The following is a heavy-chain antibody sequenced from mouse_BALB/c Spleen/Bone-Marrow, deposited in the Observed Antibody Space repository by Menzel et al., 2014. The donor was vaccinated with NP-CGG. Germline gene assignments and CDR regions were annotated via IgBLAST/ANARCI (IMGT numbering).Heavy chain of an antibody. CDR2: LNPYNDGT. CDR3: ARYGGY. J-gene: IGHJ2*01. CDR1: GYTFTSYV. Sequence: EVKVVESGPELVKPGASVKMSCKASGYTFTSYVMHWVKQKPGQGLEWIGYLNPYNDGTKYNEKFKGKATLTSDKSSSTAYMELSSLTSEDSAVYYCARYGGYWGQGTTLTVSS. D-gene: IGHD1-1*02. V-gene: IGHV1-14*01.